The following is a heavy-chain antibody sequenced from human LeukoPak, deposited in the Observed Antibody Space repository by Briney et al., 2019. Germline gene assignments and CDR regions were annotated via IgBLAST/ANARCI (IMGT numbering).Heavy chain of an antibody. CDR2: IFTSGIT. J-gene: IGHJ4*02. Sequence: SETLSLTCTVSGGSISIYYWNWIRQPAGKGLEWIGRIFTSGITNYDPSLKSRVTISVDTSKNQFSLKLSSVTAADTAVYYCADGYSSPRRDYWGQGTLVTVSS. CDR3: ADGYSSPRRDY. CDR1: GGSISIYY. D-gene: IGHD6-13*01. V-gene: IGHV4-4*07.